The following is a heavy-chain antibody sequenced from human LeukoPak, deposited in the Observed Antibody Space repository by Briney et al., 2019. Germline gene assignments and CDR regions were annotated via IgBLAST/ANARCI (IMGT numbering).Heavy chain of an antibody. J-gene: IGHJ4*02. CDR2: MNPNSGNT. Sequence: ASVKVSCKASGYTFTSYDINWVRQATGQGLEWMGWMNPNSGNTGYAQKFQGRVTMTRNTSISTAYMELSSVTAADTAVYYCAREVATVTTPFDYWGQGTLVTVSS. D-gene: IGHD4-17*01. V-gene: IGHV1-8*01. CDR1: GYTFTSYD. CDR3: AREVATVTTPFDY.